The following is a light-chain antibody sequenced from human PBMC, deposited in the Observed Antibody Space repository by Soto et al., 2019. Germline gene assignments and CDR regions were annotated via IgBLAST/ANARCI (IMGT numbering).Light chain of an antibody. CDR2: WAS. CDR3: QQYYSTPPT. V-gene: IGKV4-1*01. J-gene: IGKJ1*01. Sequence: DIVMTQSPDSLAVSLGERATINCKSSQSVLYSSNNKNYLAWYQQKPGQPPKLLINWASTRDSGVPDRFSGSGSGTDFTLTISRLQAEDVAVYYCQQYYSTPPTFGHVTKVEIK. CDR1: QSVLYSSNNKNY.